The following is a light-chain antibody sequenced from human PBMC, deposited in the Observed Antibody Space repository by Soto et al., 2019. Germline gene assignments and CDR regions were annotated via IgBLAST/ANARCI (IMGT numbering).Light chain of an antibody. V-gene: IGLV1-44*01. CDR3: AAWDDSLNGYV. Sequence: QSVLTQPPSASGTPGQRVTISCSGSSSNIGSKTVNWYQQLPGTAPKLLIYSNTQRPAGVPDRFSGSKSGTSASLAISGLQSEDEADYFCAAWDDSLNGYVFGSGIKLTVL. CDR1: SSNIGSKT. CDR2: SNT. J-gene: IGLJ1*01.